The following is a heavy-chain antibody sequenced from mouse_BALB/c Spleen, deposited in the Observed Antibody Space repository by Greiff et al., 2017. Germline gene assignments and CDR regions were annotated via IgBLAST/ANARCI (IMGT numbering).Heavy chain of an antibody. D-gene: IGHD2-1*01. V-gene: IGHV1-9*01. CDR3: ARRLLWQKGANEYFDV. CDR2: ILPGSGST. Sequence: QVQLQQSGAELMKPGASVKISCKATGYTFSSYWIEWVKQRPGHGLEWIGEILPGSGSTNYNEKFKGKATFTADTSSNTAYMQLSSLTSEDSAVYYCARRLLWQKGANEYFDVWGAGTTVTVSS. CDR1: GYTFSSYW. J-gene: IGHJ1*01.